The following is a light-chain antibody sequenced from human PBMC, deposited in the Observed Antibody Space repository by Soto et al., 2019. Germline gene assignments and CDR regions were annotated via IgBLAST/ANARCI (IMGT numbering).Light chain of an antibody. J-gene: IGKJ5*01. CDR1: QSVSSY. V-gene: IGKV3-11*01. CDR3: QQHGTSPIT. CDR2: DAS. Sequence: EIVLTQSPATLSLSPGERATLSCRASQSVSSYLAWYQQKPGQAPTLLIYDASNRATGIPARFSGSGSGTDFTLTISRLEPEDVAVYYCQQHGTSPITFGQGTRLEIK.